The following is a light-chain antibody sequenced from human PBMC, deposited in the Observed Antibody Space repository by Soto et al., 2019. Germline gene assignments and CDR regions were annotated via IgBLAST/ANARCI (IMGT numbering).Light chain of an antibody. CDR1: SSDVGGYNS. CDR3: SSYTSSNTYV. CDR2: NVS. Sequence: QSALTQPASVSGSPGQSIAISCTGTSSDVGGYNSVSWYQQHPGKAPKLMIYNVSNRPSGVSDRFSGSKSGNTASLTISGLQAEDEADYYCSSYTSSNTYVFGTGTKLTFL. J-gene: IGLJ1*01. V-gene: IGLV2-14*03.